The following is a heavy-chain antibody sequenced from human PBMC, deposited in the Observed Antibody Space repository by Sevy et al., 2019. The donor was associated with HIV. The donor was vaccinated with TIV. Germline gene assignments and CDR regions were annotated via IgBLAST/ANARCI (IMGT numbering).Heavy chain of an antibody. D-gene: IGHD6-13*01. CDR1: GFIFSDYT. J-gene: IGHJ4*02. CDR3: ARSQSSSWHYFDY. Sequence: GGSLRLSCAASGFIFSDYTLHWVRQAPGTGLEWVAVISYDGSFTYYADSVEGRFTISRDNSKNTLFLQMNSLRHEDTAVYYCARSQSSSWHYFDYWGQGTLFTVSS. V-gene: IGHV3-30*04. CDR2: ISYDGSFT.